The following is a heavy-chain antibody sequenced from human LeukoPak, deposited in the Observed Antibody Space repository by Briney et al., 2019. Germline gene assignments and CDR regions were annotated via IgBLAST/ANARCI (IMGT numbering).Heavy chain of an antibody. CDR2: IRYDGSNK. D-gene: IGHD3-22*01. Sequence: PGGSLRLSCAASGFTFSSYGMHWVRQAPGRGLEWVAFIRYDGSNKYYADSVKGRFTISRDNSKNTLYLQMNSLRAEDTAVYYCAKAPYYDSRFAGYYFDYWGQGTLVTVSS. V-gene: IGHV3-30*02. J-gene: IGHJ4*02. CDR3: AKAPYYDSRFAGYYFDY. CDR1: GFTFSSYG.